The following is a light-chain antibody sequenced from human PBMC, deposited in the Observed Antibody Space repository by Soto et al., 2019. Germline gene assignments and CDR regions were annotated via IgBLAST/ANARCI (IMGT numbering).Light chain of an antibody. V-gene: IGKV2-28*01. Sequence: DIVMTQSPLSLPVTPGEPASISCRSSQSLLHSDGYNYLDWYLQKPGQSPQLLIYLTSKRASGIPDRLSGSGSGTDVILKISRVEAEDVGVYYCMQGLQPPPTVGPGTKVHIK. J-gene: IGKJ3*01. CDR3: MQGLQPPPT. CDR2: LTS. CDR1: QSLLHSDGYNY.